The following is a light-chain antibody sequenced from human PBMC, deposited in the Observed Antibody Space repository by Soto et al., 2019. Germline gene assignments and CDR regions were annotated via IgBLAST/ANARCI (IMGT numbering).Light chain of an antibody. Sequence: QSVLTQPRSVSGSPGQSVTISCTGVSSDVGGSNHVSWYQHHPGKAPKLMIYDVNKRPSGVPDRFSGSKSGNTAYLTISGLQVEDEAEYFCFSFTTTSTHVFGTGTKVTVL. V-gene: IGLV2-11*01. CDR1: SSDVGGSNH. J-gene: IGLJ1*01. CDR3: FSFTTTSTHV. CDR2: DVN.